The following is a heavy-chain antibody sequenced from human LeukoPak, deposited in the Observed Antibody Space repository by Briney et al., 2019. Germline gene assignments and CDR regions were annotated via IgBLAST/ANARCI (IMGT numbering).Heavy chain of an antibody. CDR3: ARVSLGYYGMDV. Sequence: SETLSLTCAVSGGSISSGGYSWSWLRQPPGKGLEWIGYIYHSGSTYYNPSLKSRVTISVDRSKNQFSLKLSSVTAADTAVYYCARVSLGYYGMDVWGQGTTVTVSS. J-gene: IGHJ6*02. V-gene: IGHV4-30-2*01. D-gene: IGHD3-16*01. CDR1: GGSISSGGYS. CDR2: IYHSGST.